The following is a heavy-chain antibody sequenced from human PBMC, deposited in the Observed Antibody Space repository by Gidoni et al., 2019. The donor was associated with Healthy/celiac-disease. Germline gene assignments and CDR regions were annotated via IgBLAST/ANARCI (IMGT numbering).Heavy chain of an antibody. D-gene: IGHD3-9*01. CDR3: ARDYDILTGPTGY. J-gene: IGHJ4*02. Sequence: QVQLVQSGAEVKKPGASVKVSCTASGYTFTGYYMHWVRQAPGQGLEWMGWINPNSGGTNYAQKFQGWVTMTRDTSISTAYMELSRLRSDDTAVYYCARDYDILTGPTGYWGQGTLVTVSS. CDR2: INPNSGGT. V-gene: IGHV1-2*04. CDR1: GYTFTGYY.